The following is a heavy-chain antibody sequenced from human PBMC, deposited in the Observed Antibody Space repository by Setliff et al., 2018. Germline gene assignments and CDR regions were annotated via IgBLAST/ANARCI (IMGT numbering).Heavy chain of an antibody. D-gene: IGHD3-22*01. CDR1: GFTFSSYA. V-gene: IGHV3-23*01. J-gene: IGHJ4*02. Sequence: PGGSLRLSCAASGFTFSSYAMNWVRQAPGKGLEWVASISYGSSYIYYADSVKGRFTISRDNSKNTLYLQMNSLRAEDTAVYYCAKDPNYYDSSGYPGYFDYWGQGTLVTVSS. CDR3: AKDPNYYDSSGYPGYFDY. CDR2: ISYGSSYI.